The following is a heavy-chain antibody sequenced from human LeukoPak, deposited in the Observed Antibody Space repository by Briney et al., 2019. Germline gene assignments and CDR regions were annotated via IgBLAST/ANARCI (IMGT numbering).Heavy chain of an antibody. CDR2: IKEDGSQK. V-gene: IGHV3-7*01. Sequence: GGSLRLSCAASGFTFSSHSMTWVRQTLGKGLEWVANIKEDGSQKNYVDSVRGRFTISRDNAKNSLYLQMNSLRAEDTAVYYCARDGFSSAINSWGQGTLVTVSS. D-gene: IGHD2-21*02. J-gene: IGHJ4*02. CDR1: GFTFSSHS. CDR3: ARDGFSSAINS.